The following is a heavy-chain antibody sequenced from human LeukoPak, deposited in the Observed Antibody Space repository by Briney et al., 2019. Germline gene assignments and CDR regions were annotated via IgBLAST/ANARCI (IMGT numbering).Heavy chain of an antibody. CDR1: GFTFSSYW. V-gene: IGHV3-7*01. CDR2: IKQDGSEK. CDR3: ARESSSQNYFYMDV. J-gene: IGHJ6*03. Sequence: AGGSLRLSCAASGFTFSSYWMSWVRQAPGKGLEWVANIKQDGSEKYYVDSVKGRLTISRDNAKDSLYLQMNSLRAEDTAVYYCARESSSQNYFYMDVWGNGTTVSVSS.